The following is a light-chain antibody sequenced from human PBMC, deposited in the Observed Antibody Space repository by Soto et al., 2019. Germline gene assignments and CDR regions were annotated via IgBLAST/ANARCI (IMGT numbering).Light chain of an antibody. CDR3: QQHNQWPIT. Sequence: EFVLTQSPGTLSLSPGERATLSCRASQSAGNFLAWYQQKPGQAPRLLIYYISTRATGIPARFSGSGSGTEFTLTINSLQSEDSAVYYCQQHNQWPITFGQGTRLEIK. CDR2: YIS. CDR1: QSAGNF. J-gene: IGKJ5*01. V-gene: IGKV3D-15*01.